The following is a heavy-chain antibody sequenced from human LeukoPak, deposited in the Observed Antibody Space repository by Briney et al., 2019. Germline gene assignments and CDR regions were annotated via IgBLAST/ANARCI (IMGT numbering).Heavy chain of an antibody. Sequence: GGSLRLSCAASGFTFSTYTMNWVRQAPGKGLEWVSSISSNIDYKYYTDSVKGRFTISRDNSKNTLYLQMNSLRAEDTAVYYCAKPSTGPFDYWGQGTLVTVSS. CDR2: ISSNIDYK. CDR3: AKPSTGPFDY. D-gene: IGHD1-14*01. J-gene: IGHJ4*02. CDR1: GFTFSTYT. V-gene: IGHV3-21*01.